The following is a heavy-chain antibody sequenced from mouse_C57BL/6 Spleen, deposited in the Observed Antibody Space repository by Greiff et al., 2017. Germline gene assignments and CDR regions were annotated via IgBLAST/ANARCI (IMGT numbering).Heavy chain of an antibody. CDR2: IDPSDSYT. J-gene: IGHJ3*01. CDR3: ERRGGYDYFFAY. CDR1: GYTFTSYW. Sequence: QVQLQQPGAELVMPGASVKLSCKASGYTFTSYWMHWVKQRPGQGLEWIGEIDPSDSYTNYNQKFKGKSTLTVDKSSSTAYMQLSSLTSEDSVVYDCERRGGYDYFFAYWGQGTLVTVSA. V-gene: IGHV1-69*01. D-gene: IGHD2-4*01.